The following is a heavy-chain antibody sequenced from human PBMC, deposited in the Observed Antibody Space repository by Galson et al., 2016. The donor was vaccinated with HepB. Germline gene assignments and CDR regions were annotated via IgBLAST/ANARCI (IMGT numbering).Heavy chain of an antibody. CDR2: THYSGAT. J-gene: IGHJ4*02. CDR3: ARLGTCGRDCYSFDY. D-gene: IGHD2-21*02. V-gene: IGHV4-59*01. CDR1: GDFISDYF. Sequence: SETLSLTCTVSGDFISDYFWSWVRQPPGKGLEYIGFTHYSGATNYSPSLRGRVTMSVATSGNHLSLKLTSVTAADTAVYYCARLGTCGRDCYSFDYWGQGILVTVS.